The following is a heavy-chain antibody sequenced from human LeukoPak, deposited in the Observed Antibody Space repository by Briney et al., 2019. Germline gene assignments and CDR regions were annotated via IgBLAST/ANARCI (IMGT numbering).Heavy chain of an antibody. J-gene: IGHJ4*02. D-gene: IGHD1-26*01. CDR3: ARVRNSGSYSNDY. V-gene: IGHV1-2*06. CDR2: INPNSGGT. CDR1: GYTFTGYY. Sequence: ASVEVSCKASGYTFTGYYMHWVRQAPGQGLEWMGRINPNSGGTNYAQKFQGRVTMTRDTSISTAYMELSRLRSDDTAVYYCARVRNSGSYSNDYWGQGTLVTVSS.